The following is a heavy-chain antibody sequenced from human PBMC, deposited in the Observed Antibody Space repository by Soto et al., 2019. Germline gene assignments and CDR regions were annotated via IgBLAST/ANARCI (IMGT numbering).Heavy chain of an antibody. CDR2: INPRFGDT. CDR1: GYTFTAYY. CDR3: ARNMDYYYGPGSGNGHGF. J-gene: IGHJ6*02. Sequence: QVQLVQSGAELKEPGDSVRVSCEASGYTFTAYYIHWVRQAPGQGLEWMGWINPRFGDTSYAQDLQGRVSMTRDTSISTVYMELSRLTSDDTAIYSGARNMDYYYGPGSGNGHGFWGQGTTVTVFS. V-gene: IGHV1-2*02. D-gene: IGHD3-10*01.